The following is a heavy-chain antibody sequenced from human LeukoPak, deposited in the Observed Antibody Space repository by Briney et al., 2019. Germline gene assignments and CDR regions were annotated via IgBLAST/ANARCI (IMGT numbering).Heavy chain of an antibody. CDR3: ARQRARAGYYFDY. J-gene: IGHJ4*02. CDR2: MNPNSGNT. Sequence: ASVKVSCKASGYTFTSYDINWVRQATGQGLEWMGWMNPNSGNTGYAQKFQGRVTITADKSTSTAYMELSSLRSEDTAVYYCARQRARAGYYFDYWGQGTLVTVSS. CDR1: GYTFTSYD. V-gene: IGHV1-8*01. D-gene: IGHD6-6*01.